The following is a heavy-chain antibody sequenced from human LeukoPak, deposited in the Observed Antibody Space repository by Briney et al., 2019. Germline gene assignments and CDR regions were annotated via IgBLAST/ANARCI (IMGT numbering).Heavy chain of an antibody. CDR2: ISSSSSYI. CDR1: GFTFSSYS. CDR3: ARDPGDGYNFDY. J-gene: IGHJ4*02. D-gene: IGHD5-24*01. V-gene: IGHV3-21*01. Sequence: PGGSLRLSCAASGFTFSSYSMNWVRQAPGQGLEWVSSISSSSSYIYYADLVKGRFTISRDNAKNSLYLQMNSLRAEDTAVYYCARDPGDGYNFDYWGQGTLVTVSS.